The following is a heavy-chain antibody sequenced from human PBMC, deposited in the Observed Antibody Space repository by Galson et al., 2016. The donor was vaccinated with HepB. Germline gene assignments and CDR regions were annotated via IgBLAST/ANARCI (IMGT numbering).Heavy chain of an antibody. CDR1: GFRFSSYG. D-gene: IGHD6-13*01. Sequence: SLRLSCAASGFRFSSYGMNWVRQAPGKGLEWVAAISKDEINKYYADSVRGRCTISKDNSENTFYLQMDSLRVEGTAVYYCARGDRSFDFDFRGQGTLVTVSS. V-gene: IGHV3-33*01. CDR2: ISKDEINK. J-gene: IGHJ4*02. CDR3: ARGDRSFDFDF.